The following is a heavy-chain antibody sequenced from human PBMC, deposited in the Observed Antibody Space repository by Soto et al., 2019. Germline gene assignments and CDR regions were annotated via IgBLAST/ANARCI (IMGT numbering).Heavy chain of an antibody. CDR1: GGSISSYY. D-gene: IGHD1-26*01. Sequence: PSETLSLTCTVSGGSISSYYWSWIRQPPGKGLEWIGYIYYSGSTNYNPSLKSRVTISVDTSKNQFSLKLSSVTAADTAVYYCAKWGRPGGGYGYWGQGTLVTVSS. J-gene: IGHJ4*02. CDR2: IYYSGST. V-gene: IGHV4-59*01. CDR3: AKWGRPGGGYGY.